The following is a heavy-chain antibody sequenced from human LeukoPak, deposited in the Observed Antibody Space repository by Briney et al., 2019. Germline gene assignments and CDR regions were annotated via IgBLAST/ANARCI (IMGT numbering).Heavy chain of an antibody. CDR3: AKGLSTGWFDP. CDR1: GYTFIAYY. J-gene: IGHJ5*02. CDR2: INANSGDT. V-gene: IGHV1-2*02. D-gene: IGHD2-2*01. Sequence: ASVKVSCKASGYTFIAYYLHWVRQAPGQGLEWMGWINANSGDTNYAQKFQGRVTMTRDTSISTAYMDLSRLTSDDTAVYYCAKGLSTGWFDPWGQGTLVTVSS.